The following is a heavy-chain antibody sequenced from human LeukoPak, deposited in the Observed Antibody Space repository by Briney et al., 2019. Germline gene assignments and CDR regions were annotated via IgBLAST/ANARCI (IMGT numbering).Heavy chain of an antibody. Sequence: GGSLSLSCAVSGFSFSAYVRHWVRQAPGKGLEWVSAINSNGDNKYYADSVKGRLNISRYNSKNTLYLQMSSMRADDKAVYYCVRGTGYWGQGTLVTVPS. V-gene: IGHV3-64D*06. CDR3: VRGTGY. CDR1: GFSFSAYV. CDR2: INSNGDNK. J-gene: IGHJ4*02.